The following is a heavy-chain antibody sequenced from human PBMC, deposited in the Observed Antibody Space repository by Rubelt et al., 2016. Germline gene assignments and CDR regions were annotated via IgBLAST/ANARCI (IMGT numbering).Heavy chain of an antibody. Sequence: QVQLQQWGAGLLKPSETLSLTCAVYGGSFSGYYWRWIRQPPGKGLEWIGEINHSGSTNYNPSLKSRVTISVDTPKNQFSLKLSAVTAADTAVYYCARYVVVVPAAIKAKYYFDYWGQGTLVTVSS. CDR3: ARYVVVVPAAIKAKYYFDY. CDR2: INHSGST. D-gene: IGHD2-2*01. J-gene: IGHJ4*02. V-gene: IGHV4-34*01. CDR1: GGSFSGYY.